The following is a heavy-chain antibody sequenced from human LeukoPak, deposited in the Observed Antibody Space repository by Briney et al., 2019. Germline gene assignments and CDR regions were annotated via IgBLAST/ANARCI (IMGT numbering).Heavy chain of an antibody. CDR2: ISSSSSYI. Sequence: GGSLRLSCAASEFTFSSYSMNWVRQAPGKGLEWVSSISSSSSYIYYADSVKGRFTISRDNAKNSLYLQMNSLRAEDTAVYYCARFSSGYHDAFDIWGQGTMVTVSS. CDR1: EFTFSSYS. J-gene: IGHJ3*02. CDR3: ARFSSGYHDAFDI. V-gene: IGHV3-21*01. D-gene: IGHD3-22*01.